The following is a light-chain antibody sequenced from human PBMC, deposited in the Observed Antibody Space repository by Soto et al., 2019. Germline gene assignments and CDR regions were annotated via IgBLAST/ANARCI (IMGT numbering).Light chain of an antibody. V-gene: IGKV3-15*01. Sequence: EIMITQFPATLSGSQGERATLSCRASQSVSSNLAWYQQKPGQAPRLLIYGAATKATGIPATFIGSGSGTEFTLTISSRQSEDFADYFYQQYDKRSSLTFGRGTNV. J-gene: IGKJ4*01. CDR3: QQYDKRSSLT. CDR1: QSVSSN. CDR2: GAA.